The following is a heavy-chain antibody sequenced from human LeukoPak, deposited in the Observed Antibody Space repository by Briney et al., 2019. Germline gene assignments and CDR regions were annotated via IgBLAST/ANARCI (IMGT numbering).Heavy chain of an antibody. CDR3: TTDFFTIFGVVIIGHNYYYGMDV. CDR1: GDSVSSNSTA. CDR2: TYYRSKWYS. D-gene: IGHD3-3*01. V-gene: IGHV6-1*01. Sequence: SQTLSLTCAISGDSVSSNSTACNWIRQSPSRGLEWLGRTYYRSKWYSDYAVSVKSRITINPDTSKNQFSLQLNSVTPEDTAVYYCTTDFFTIFGVVIIGHNYYYGMDVWGQGTTVTVSS. J-gene: IGHJ6*02.